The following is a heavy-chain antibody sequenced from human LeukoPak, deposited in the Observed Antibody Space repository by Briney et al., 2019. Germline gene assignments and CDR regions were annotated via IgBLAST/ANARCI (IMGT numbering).Heavy chain of an antibody. Sequence: SETLSLTCTVSGGSINSNCWNWIRQPPGKGLEWIGYSCTSGSTNYNPSLMSRVTISVDTSKNQFSLKLISVTAADTAVYYCARHQHQLVTGYDYWGQGTLVTVSS. J-gene: IGHJ4*02. D-gene: IGHD6-13*01. CDR1: GGSINSNC. CDR2: SCTSGST. V-gene: IGHV4-4*09. CDR3: ARHQHQLVTGYDY.